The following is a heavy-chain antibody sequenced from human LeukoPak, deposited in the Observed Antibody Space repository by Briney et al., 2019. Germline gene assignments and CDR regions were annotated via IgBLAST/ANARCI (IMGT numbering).Heavy chain of an antibody. D-gene: IGHD3-22*01. Sequence: SETLSLTCTVSGVSISSGGYYWSWIRQHPGKGLEWIGYIYYSGDTYYNASLKSRVTISVDTSKNQFSLKLSSVTAADTAVYYCARAIFSSGYYYDYWGQGTLVTVSS. V-gene: IGHV4-31*03. J-gene: IGHJ4*02. CDR1: GVSISSGGYY. CDR2: IYYSGDT. CDR3: ARAIFSSGYYYDY.